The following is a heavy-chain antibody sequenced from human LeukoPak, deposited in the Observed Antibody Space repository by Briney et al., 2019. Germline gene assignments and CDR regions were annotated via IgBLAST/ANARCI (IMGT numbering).Heavy chain of an antibody. V-gene: IGHV3-21*01. CDR1: GFTFSSYS. CDR3: ARATGRSYYYYYYMEV. D-gene: IGHD3-9*01. CDR2: ISSSSSYI. J-gene: IGHJ6*03. Sequence: GGSLRLSCAASGFTFSSYSMNWVRQAPGKGLEWVSYISSSSSYIYYADSVKGRFTISRDNAKNSLYLQMNSLRAEDTAVYYCARATGRSYYYYYYMEVWGKGTTVTVSS.